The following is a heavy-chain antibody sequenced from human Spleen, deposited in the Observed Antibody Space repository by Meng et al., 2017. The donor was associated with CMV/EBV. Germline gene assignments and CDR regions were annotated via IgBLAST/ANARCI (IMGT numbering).Heavy chain of an antibody. D-gene: IGHD3-10*01. CDR2: IHSGGTT. CDR1: GFPFSDYY. J-gene: IGHJ5*02. CDR3: VRGGYYYGSGSYDPSSRPFDP. V-gene: IGHV3-53*01. Sequence: GESLKISCAASGFPFSDYYMSWIRQAPGKGLEWVSVIHSGGTTYYADSVKGRFTISRDNSKNTVSLQMNRLRAEDTAVYYCVRGGYYYGSGSYDPSSRPFDPWGQGALVTVSS.